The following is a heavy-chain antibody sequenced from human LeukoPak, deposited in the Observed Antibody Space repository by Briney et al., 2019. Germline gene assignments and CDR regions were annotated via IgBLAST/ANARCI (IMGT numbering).Heavy chain of an antibody. Sequence: ASVKVSCKASGYTFTSYGISWVRQAPGQGLEWMGWISAYNGNTNYAQKLQGRVTMTTNTSTSTAYVELRSLRSDDTAVYYCARDDRVGSAPVDYWGQGTLVTVSS. CDR1: GYTFTSYG. V-gene: IGHV1-18*01. D-gene: IGHD2-15*01. CDR3: ARDDRVGSAPVDY. CDR2: ISAYNGNT. J-gene: IGHJ4*02.